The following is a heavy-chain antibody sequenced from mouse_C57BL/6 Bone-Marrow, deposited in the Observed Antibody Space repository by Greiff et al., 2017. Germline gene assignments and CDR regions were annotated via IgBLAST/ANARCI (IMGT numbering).Heavy chain of an antibody. CDR1: GYAFSSSW. CDR3: ARSKGARQLSGFAY. CDR2: IYPGDGDT. Sequence: QVQLQQSGPELVKPGASVKISCKASGYAFSSSWMNWVKQRPGKGLEWIGRIYPGDGDTNYNGKFKGKATLTADKSSSTAYMQLSSLTSEDSAVYFCARSKGARQLSGFAYWGKGTLVTVSA. D-gene: IGHD3-2*02. V-gene: IGHV1-82*01. J-gene: IGHJ3*01.